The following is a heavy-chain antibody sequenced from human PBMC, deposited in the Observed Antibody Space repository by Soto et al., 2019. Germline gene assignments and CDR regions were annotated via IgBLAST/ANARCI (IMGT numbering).Heavy chain of an antibody. Sequence: EVQLLESGGGLVQPGGSLRVYCAASGFTFSNYAMSWVRQTPGKGLEWVSGISGSGGTTDYADSAKGRFTISRDKSKNTLYLQMNSLRPEDTAVYYCAKDRETTMVGSYFDSWGQGTMVTVSS. J-gene: IGHJ4*02. CDR1: GFTFSNYA. CDR2: ISGSGGTT. CDR3: AKDRETTMVGSYFDS. V-gene: IGHV3-23*01. D-gene: IGHD3-10*01.